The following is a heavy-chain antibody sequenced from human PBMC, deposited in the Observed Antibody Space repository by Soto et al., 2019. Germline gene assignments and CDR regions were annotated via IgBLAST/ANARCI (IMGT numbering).Heavy chain of an antibody. V-gene: IGHV1-46*03. Sequence: ASVKVSCTASGYTFTSYYMHWVRQAPGQGLEWMGIINPSGGSTSYAQKFQGRVTMTRDTSTSTVYMELSSLRSEDTAVYYCARDIIVVVPAAYYYYGMDVWGQGTTVTVSS. J-gene: IGHJ6*02. CDR2: INPSGGST. D-gene: IGHD2-2*01. CDR3: ARDIIVVVPAAYYYYGMDV. CDR1: GYTFTSYY.